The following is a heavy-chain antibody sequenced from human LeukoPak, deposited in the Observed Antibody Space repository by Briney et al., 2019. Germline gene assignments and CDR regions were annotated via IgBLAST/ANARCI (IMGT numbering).Heavy chain of an antibody. Sequence: GGSLRLSCAASGFTFSDYSMNWVRQAPGKGLEWVAVIWYDGSNQDYADSVKGRFTISRDNSKNTLYLQVSSLRAEDTAVYYCARDRWYDGSGYIAAFDYWGQGTLVTVS. CDR2: IWYDGSNQ. J-gene: IGHJ4*02. CDR3: ARDRWYDGSGYIAAFDY. D-gene: IGHD3-22*01. CDR1: GFTFSDYS. V-gene: IGHV3-33*08.